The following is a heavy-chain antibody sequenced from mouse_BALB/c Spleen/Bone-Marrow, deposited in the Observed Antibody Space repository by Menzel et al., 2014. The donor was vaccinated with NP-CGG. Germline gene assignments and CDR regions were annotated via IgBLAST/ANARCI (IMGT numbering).Heavy chain of an antibody. CDR3: ARRYYAMDY. CDR1: GYSITSDYA. V-gene: IGHV3-2*02. J-gene: IGHJ4*01. Sequence: DVQLVESGPGLVKPSQSLSLPCTVTGYSITSDYAWNWIRQFPGNKLEWMGYISYSGITSYNPSLKSRISITRDTSKNQFFLQLNSVTTEDTATYYCARRYYAMDYWGQGTSVTVSS. CDR2: ISYSGIT.